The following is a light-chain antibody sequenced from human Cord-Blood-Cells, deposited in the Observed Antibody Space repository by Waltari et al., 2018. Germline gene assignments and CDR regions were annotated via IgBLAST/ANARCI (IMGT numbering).Light chain of an antibody. J-gene: IGKJ3*01. Sequence: DIQLTQSQSSLSASVRDSVTLTCGSSQSISSYLNWYQQKPGKAPKLLIYSASSLQSGVTSRFSGSGSGTDFTLTKSSLQPEDFATYYCQQSYSTPFSFGPGTKVDIK. CDR1: QSISSY. V-gene: IGKV1-39*01. CDR3: QQSYSTPFS. CDR2: SAS.